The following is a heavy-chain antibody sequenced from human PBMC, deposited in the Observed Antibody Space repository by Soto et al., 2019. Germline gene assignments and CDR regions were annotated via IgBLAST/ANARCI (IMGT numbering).Heavy chain of an antibody. CDR1: GFTFSRYS. J-gene: IGHJ5*02. V-gene: IGHV3-21*01. CDR3: ARDLSGVYPVGYCDP. Sequence: GGSLRLSCAASGFTFSRYSMNWVRQAPGKGLEWVSSISGGSSDIYYADSVKGRFTISRDNAKNSLYLQMNSLRAEDTAVYYCARDLSGVYPVGYCDPWGQGTLVTVSS. CDR2: ISGGSSDI. D-gene: IGHD1-26*01.